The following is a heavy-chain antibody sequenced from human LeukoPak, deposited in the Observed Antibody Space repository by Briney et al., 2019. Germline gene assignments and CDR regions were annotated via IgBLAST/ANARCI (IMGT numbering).Heavy chain of an antibody. V-gene: IGHV4-59*01. CDR2: IYYSGST. CDR1: GGSISSYY. Sequence: KPSETLSLTCTVSGGSISSYYWSWIRQPPGKGLKWIGYIYYSGSTNYNPSLKSRVTISVDTSKNQFSLKLSSVTAADTAVYYCARGALPDTAMAKGGAFDIWGQGTMVTVSS. J-gene: IGHJ3*02. D-gene: IGHD5-18*01. CDR3: ARGALPDTAMAKGGAFDI.